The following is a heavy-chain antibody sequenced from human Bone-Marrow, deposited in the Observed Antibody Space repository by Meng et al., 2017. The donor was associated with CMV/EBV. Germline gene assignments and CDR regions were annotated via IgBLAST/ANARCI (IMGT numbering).Heavy chain of an antibody. CDR2: INHSGST. D-gene: IGHD2-2*01. CDR3: ARYCSSTSCADAFDI. CDR1: GGSSSGYY. V-gene: IGHV4-34*01. Sequence: SQTLSLSCAVDGGSSSGYYWSWIRQPPGKRLEWIGEINHSGSTNYNPSLKSRVTITVDTSKNQFSLKLSSVTAADTAVYYCARYCSSTSCADAFDIWGQGTMVTVSS. J-gene: IGHJ3*02.